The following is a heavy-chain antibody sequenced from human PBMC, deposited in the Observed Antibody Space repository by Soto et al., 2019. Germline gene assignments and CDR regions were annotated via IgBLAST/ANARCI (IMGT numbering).Heavy chain of an antibody. CDR1: GFTFSNYG. CDR2: IWFDGSDK. V-gene: IGHV3-33*01. J-gene: IGHJ3*02. D-gene: IGHD2-2*01. Sequence: GGSLRLSCAASGFTFSNYGMHWVRQAPGKGLEWVALIWFDGSDKYYADSVKGRFTMSRDNSKNTVYLQMNSLRAEDTAMYYCARLYCSSPSCYSVGAFEIRGQGTMVTVS. CDR3: ARLYCSSPSCYSVGAFEI.